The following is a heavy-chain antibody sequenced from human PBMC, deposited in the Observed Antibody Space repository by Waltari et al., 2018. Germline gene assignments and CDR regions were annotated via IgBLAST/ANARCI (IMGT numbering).Heavy chain of an antibody. D-gene: IGHD1-26*01. V-gene: IGHV2-70*15. J-gene: IGHJ6*02. CDR3: ARLAVVGATKDYYYYYGMDV. Sequence: QVTLRESGPALVKPTQTLTLTCTFSGFSLSTSGMCVSWIRQPPGKALEWLARLDWDDDKYYSTSLKTRLTSSKDTSKNQVVLTMTNMDPVDTATYYCARLAVVGATKDYYYYYGMDVWGQGTTVTVSS. CDR2: LDWDDDK. CDR1: GFSLSTSGMC.